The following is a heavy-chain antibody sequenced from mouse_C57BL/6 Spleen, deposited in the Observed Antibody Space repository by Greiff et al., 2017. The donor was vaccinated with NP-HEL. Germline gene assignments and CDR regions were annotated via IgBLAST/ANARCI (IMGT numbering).Heavy chain of an antibody. J-gene: IGHJ4*01. CDR1: GYTFTDYE. CDR2: IDPETGGT. D-gene: IGHD2-1*01. Sequence: VQLQQSGAELVRPGASVTLSCTASGYTFTDYEMHWVKQTPVPGLEWIGAIDPETGGTAYNQKFKGKAILTADKSSSTAYMQLRSLTAEDAAVYYGTSCYGSYEGFYAKGYWGQGASVTVST. CDR3: TSCYGSYEGFYAKGY. V-gene: IGHV1-15*01.